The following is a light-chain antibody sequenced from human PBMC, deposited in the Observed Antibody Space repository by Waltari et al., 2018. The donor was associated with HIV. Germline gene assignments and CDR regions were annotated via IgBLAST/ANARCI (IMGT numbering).Light chain of an antibody. CDR2: AAS. J-gene: IGKJ2*01. CDR3: QQSYGMPYT. V-gene: IGKV1-39*01. CDR1: ESINTY. Sequence: DIQVAQSPSSLSASVGDKVTITCRASESINTYLNWYQQKPGKPPNLLLSAASSLQSGVPSRFRGSGSGTYFTLTITNVQAEDFATYYCQQSYGMPYTFGQGTNLEI.